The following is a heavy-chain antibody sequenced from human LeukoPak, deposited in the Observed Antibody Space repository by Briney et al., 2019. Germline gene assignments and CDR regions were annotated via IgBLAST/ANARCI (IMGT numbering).Heavy chain of an antibody. J-gene: IGHJ4*02. Sequence: SETLSLTCTVSGGSINSYYWSWIRQPPGKGLEWIGYIHYSGSTNYNPSLKSRVTISVDTSKNQFSLKLSSVTAADTAAYYCARGAYYYDSSGYHTYFDYWGQGTLVTVSS. D-gene: IGHD3-22*01. CDR1: GGSINSYY. CDR2: IHYSGST. CDR3: ARGAYYYDSSGYHTYFDY. V-gene: IGHV4-59*12.